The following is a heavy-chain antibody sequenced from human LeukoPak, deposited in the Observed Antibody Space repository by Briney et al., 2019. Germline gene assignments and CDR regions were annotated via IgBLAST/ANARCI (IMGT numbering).Heavy chain of an antibody. CDR1: GFTLSSYA. J-gene: IGHJ4*02. V-gene: IGHV3-23*01. D-gene: IGHD2-2*01. CDR3: AKVNYYQPYF. Sequence: GGSPRLSCAASGFTLSSYAMSWVRQAPGKGLEWVSTIDVTTGGSYYADSVKGRFTTSRDTFQNTLYLQLNSLRVDDTAVYYCAKVNYYQPYFWGQGTLVTVSS. CDR2: IDVTTGGS.